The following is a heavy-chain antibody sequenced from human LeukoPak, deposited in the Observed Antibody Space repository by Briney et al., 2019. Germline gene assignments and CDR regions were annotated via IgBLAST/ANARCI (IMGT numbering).Heavy chain of an antibody. CDR2: TYYRSKWYN. CDR1: GDIVSSNSVA. J-gene: IGHJ4*02. V-gene: IGHV6-1*01. CDR3: ARDRGTMVTLDY. Sequence: SQTLSHTCAISGDIVSSNSVAWNWIRESPSRGLEWLGRTYYRSKWYNDYAVSVKSRITISPDTSKNQFSLHLISVTPEDTAVYYCARDRGTMVTLDYWGQGTLVTVSS. D-gene: IGHD4/OR15-4a*01.